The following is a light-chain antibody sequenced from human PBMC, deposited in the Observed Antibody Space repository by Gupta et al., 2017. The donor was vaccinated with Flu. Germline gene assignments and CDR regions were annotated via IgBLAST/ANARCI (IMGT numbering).Light chain of an antibody. CDR1: SSNIGSNT. CDR3: AAWDDSLNGYV. Sequence: QSVLTQPPSASGTPGQRVTISCSGSSSNIGSNTVNWYQQLPGTAPKLLIYSNNQRPSGVPDRCSGSKYGTSASLAISGLQSEDEADYYCAAWDDSLNGYVFGTGTKVTVL. CDR2: SNN. V-gene: IGLV1-44*01. J-gene: IGLJ1*01.